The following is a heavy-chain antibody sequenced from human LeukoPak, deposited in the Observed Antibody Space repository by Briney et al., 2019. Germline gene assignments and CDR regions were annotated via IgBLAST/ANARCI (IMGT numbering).Heavy chain of an antibody. D-gene: IGHD2-15*01. CDR3: ARDPCSGGSCYYFDY. V-gene: IGHV3-30-3*01. Sequence: PGGSLRLSCAASRFTFSIYAIHWVRQAPGKGLEWVAVISYDGSNKYYADSVKGRFTISRDNSKNMLYLLMNSLRAEDTAVYYCARDPCSGGSCYYFDYWGQGTLVTVSS. CDR1: RFTFSIYA. J-gene: IGHJ4*02. CDR2: ISYDGSNK.